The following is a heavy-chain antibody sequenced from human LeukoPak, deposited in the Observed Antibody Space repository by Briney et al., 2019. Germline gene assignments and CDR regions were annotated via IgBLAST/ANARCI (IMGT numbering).Heavy chain of an antibody. CDR1: GFTFSSYS. V-gene: IGHV3-21*01. CDR2: ISSSSSYI. D-gene: IGHD6-6*01. J-gene: IGHJ6*03. CDR3: ARAALHRRMDYYYYMDV. Sequence: PGGSLRLSCAASGFTFSSYSMNWVRQAPGKGLEWVSSISSSSSYIYYADSVKGRFTISRDNAKNSLYLQMNSLRAEDTAVYYCARAALHRRMDYYYYMDVWGKGTTVTVSS.